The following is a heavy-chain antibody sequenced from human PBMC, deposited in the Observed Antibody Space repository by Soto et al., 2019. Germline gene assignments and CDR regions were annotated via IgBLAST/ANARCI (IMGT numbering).Heavy chain of an antibody. CDR3: ASVTYYYDSSGYWPHAEYFQH. D-gene: IGHD3-22*01. CDR2: IYYSGST. Sequence: SETLSLTCTVSGGSISSYYWSWIRQPPGKGLEWIGYIYYSGSTNYNPSLKSRVTISVDTSKNQFSLKLSSVTAADTAVYYCASVTYYYDSSGYWPHAEYFQHWGQGTLVTVSS. V-gene: IGHV4-59*01. J-gene: IGHJ1*01. CDR1: GGSISSYY.